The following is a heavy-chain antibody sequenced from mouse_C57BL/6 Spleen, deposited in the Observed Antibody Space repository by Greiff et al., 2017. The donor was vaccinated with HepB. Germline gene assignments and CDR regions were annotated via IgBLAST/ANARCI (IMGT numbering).Heavy chain of an antibody. V-gene: IGHV1-64*01. Sequence: VQLQQPGAELVKPGASVKLSCKASGYTFTSYWMHWVKQRPGQGLEWIGMIHPNSGSTNYNEKFKSKATLTVDKSSSTAYMQLSSLTSEDSAVYYCARSRFGYDYYAMDYWGQGTSATVSS. CDR1: GYTFTSYW. J-gene: IGHJ4*01. D-gene: IGHD2-2*01. CDR2: IHPNSGST. CDR3: ARSRFGYDYYAMDY.